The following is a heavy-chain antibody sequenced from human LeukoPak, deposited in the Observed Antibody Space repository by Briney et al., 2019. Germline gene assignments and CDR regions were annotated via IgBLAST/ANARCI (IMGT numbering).Heavy chain of an antibody. CDR3: DRAAKRGFGYSTSLEY. CDR2: IWSDGSNR. V-gene: IGHV3-33*01. Sequence: PGGSLRLSCAASGFIFSHYGMHWVRQAPGKGLEWVAVIWSDGSNRFYAGSVKGRFTISRDNSKNTLFLQMNSLRAEDTAMYYCDRAAKRGFGYSTSLEYGGHGPLVTVSS. D-gene: IGHD4-11*01. J-gene: IGHJ4*01. CDR1: GFIFSHYG.